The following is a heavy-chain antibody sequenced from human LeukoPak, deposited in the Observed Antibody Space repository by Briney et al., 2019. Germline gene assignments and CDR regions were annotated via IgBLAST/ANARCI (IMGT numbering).Heavy chain of an antibody. CDR1: GFIFSDYY. CDR2: ISSSGSTI. D-gene: IGHD3-22*01. J-gene: IGHJ4*02. CDR3: ARDHIGTYYDSSGYPDY. Sequence: TSGGSLRLSCAASGFIFSDYYMSWIRQAPGKGLEWVSYISSSGSTIYYADSVKGRFTISRDNAKNSLYLQMNSLRAEDTAVYYCARDHIGTYYDSSGYPDYWGQGTLVTVSS. V-gene: IGHV3-11*01.